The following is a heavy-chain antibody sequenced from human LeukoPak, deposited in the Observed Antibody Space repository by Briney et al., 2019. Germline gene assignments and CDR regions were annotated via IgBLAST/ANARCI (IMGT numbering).Heavy chain of an antibody. Sequence: GGSLRLSCAASGFSLTTYGTHWLRQAPGKGLEWVAVIWYDGSRKFCGDSVKGRFTVSRDTSENTMYLQMNTLRVDDTAVYYCARDGGSGIDYWGQGTLVTVSS. CDR3: ARDGGSGIDY. V-gene: IGHV3-33*01. D-gene: IGHD3-10*01. J-gene: IGHJ4*02. CDR1: GFSLTTYG. CDR2: IWYDGSRK.